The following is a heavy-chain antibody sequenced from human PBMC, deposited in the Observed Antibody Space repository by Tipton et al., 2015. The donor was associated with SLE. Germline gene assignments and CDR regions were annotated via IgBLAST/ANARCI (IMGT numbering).Heavy chain of an antibody. CDR2: VFDTGST. J-gene: IGHJ6*03. Sequence: CLWIRQPPGKGLEWIGYVFDTGSTRYNPSLRSRVTISLNKSKNQFSLRLTSVTAADTAVYYCAREPVYYYYYMEVWGKGTTVTVSS. CDR3: AREPVYYYYYMEV. V-gene: IGHV4-59*01.